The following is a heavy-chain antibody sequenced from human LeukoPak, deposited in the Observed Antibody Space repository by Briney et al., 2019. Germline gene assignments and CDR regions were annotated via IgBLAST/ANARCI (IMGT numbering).Heavy chain of an antibody. CDR1: GGSISSYY. CDR2: IYYSGST. D-gene: IGHD1-1*01. J-gene: IGHJ5*02. Sequence: SETLSLTCTVSGGSISSYYWSWIRQPPGKGLEWIGSIYYSGSTYYNPSLKSRVTISVDTSKNQFSLKLSSVTAADTAVYYCARKRLLDWFDPWGQGTLVTVSS. CDR3: ARKRLLDWFDP. V-gene: IGHV4-59*12.